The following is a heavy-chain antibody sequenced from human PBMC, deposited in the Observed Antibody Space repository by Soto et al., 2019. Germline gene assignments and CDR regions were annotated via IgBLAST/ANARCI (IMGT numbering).Heavy chain of an antibody. CDR3: ARQDYNYAYFDF. D-gene: IGHD5-18*01. CDR1: GYSFTNYW. Sequence: GESLKISCKGSGYSFTNYWIGWVRQMPGKGLEWMGIICPGDSDTRYSPSFQGQVIISVDQSISTAYLQWGSLQASDTAMYYCARQDYNYAYFDFWGQGTLVTVSS. J-gene: IGHJ4*02. CDR2: ICPGDSDT. V-gene: IGHV5-51*01.